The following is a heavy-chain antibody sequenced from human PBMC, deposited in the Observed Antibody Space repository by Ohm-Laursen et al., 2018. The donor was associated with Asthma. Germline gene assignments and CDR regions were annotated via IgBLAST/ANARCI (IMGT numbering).Heavy chain of an antibody. J-gene: IGHJ1*01. Sequence: SLRLSCAASGFTFSSYGMHWVRQAPGKGLEWVAVISYDGSNKYYADSVRGRFTTSRDNARNLVFLQMDSLRAEDTALYYCARIGPEWELPGREYSLIHWGQGTLVTVSS. D-gene: IGHD1-26*01. V-gene: IGHV3-30*03. CDR2: ISYDGSNK. CDR1: GFTFSSYG. CDR3: ARIGPEWELPGREYSLIH.